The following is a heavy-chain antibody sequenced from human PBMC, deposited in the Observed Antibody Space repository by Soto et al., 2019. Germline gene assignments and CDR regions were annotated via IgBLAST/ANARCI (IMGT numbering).Heavy chain of an antibody. J-gene: IGHJ4*02. CDR2: ISGSGGST. D-gene: IGHD3-3*01. CDR3: AKDLAIFGVVTYFDY. Sequence: LRLSCAASGFTFSSYAMSWVRQAPGKGLEWVSAISGSGGSTYYADSVKGRFTISRDNSKNTLYLQMNSLRAEDTAVYYCAKDLAIFGVVTYFDYWGQGTLVTVSS. V-gene: IGHV3-23*01. CDR1: GFTFSSYA.